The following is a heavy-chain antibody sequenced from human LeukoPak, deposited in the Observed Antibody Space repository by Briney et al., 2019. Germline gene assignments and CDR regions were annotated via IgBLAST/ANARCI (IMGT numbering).Heavy chain of an antibody. CDR2: IYYSGST. CDR1: GGSISSSSYY. J-gene: IGHJ4*02. V-gene: IGHV4-39*02. D-gene: IGHD6-19*01. CDR3: ARSLVVAGPNFPFDY. Sequence: SETLSLTCTVSGGSISSSSYYWGWIRQPPGTGLEWIGNIYYSGSTYYNPSLKSRVTISVDTSKNHFSLKLGSVTAADTAVYYCARSLVVAGPNFPFDYWGQGTLVTVSS.